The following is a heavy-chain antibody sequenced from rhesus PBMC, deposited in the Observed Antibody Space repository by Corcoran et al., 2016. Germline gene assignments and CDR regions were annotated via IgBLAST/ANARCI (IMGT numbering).Heavy chain of an antibody. CDR2: INTGGGST. Sequence: EVQLVESGGGLVQPGGPLRRSCTGSGFNFGSYSMYWVRQAPGKGLECVSAINTGGGSTWYTDSVNGRFTISKENAKNTLYLQMDSLRAEDTAVYYCARDMTAGTYYGLDSWGQGVVVTVSS. CDR1: GFNFGSYS. D-gene: IGHD1-1*01. CDR3: ARDMTAGTYYGLDS. V-gene: IGHV3-8*01. J-gene: IGHJ6*01.